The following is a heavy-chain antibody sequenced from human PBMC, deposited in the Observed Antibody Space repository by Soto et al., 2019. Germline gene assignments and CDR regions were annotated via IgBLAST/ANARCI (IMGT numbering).Heavy chain of an antibody. Sequence: QVQLVQSGAEVKKPGASVKVSCKASGYDFSSYGISWVRQDPGQGLKWMGWISASNGNRDYAQQFQDRVTMTSDTSRTTAYMELRSLRSDDTAVYYCVRDPQRNDYWGQGTLVNVSS. CDR2: ISASNGNR. D-gene: IGHD2-2*01. V-gene: IGHV1-18*04. J-gene: IGHJ4*02. CDR3: VRDPQRNDY. CDR1: GYDFSSYG.